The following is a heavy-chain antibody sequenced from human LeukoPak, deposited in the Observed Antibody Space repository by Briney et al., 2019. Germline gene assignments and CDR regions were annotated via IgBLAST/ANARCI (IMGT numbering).Heavy chain of an antibody. CDR1: GASISSGHW. J-gene: IGHJ4*02. V-gene: IGHV4-4*02. D-gene: IGHD5-18*01. Sequence: SGTLSLACAVSGASISSGHWWSWVRQSPGKGLEWIGEIDHSGSTNYNPSLKSRVTISMDTSRNQFSLKLTFVTAADTAVYYCANGYSYGYDYWGQGTLVTVSS. CDR3: ANGYSYGYDY. CDR2: IDHSGST.